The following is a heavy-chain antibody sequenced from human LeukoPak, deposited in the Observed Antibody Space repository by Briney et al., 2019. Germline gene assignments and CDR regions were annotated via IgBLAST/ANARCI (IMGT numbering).Heavy chain of an antibody. D-gene: IGHD5-12*01. J-gene: IGHJ4*02. Sequence: GGSLRLSCAASGFTFSTYAMSWVRQAPGKGLEWVSYISSSGSTIYYADSVKGRFTISRDNAKNSLYLQMNSLRAEDTAVYYCARGPHYSGYDWSMPYWGQGTLVTVSS. V-gene: IGHV3-48*04. CDR1: GFTFSTYA. CDR3: ARGPHYSGYDWSMPY. CDR2: ISSSGSTI.